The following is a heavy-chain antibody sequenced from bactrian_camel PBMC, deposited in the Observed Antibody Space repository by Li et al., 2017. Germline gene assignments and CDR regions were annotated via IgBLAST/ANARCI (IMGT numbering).Heavy chain of an antibody. V-gene: IGHV3S40*01. J-gene: IGHJ4*01. D-gene: IGHD2*01. Sequence: DVQLVESGGGSVQAGGSLILSCAASDQSSKTTCISWFRQIPGKERERVSTINRGHGVPYIADSVKGRFTISRDNAKNTVYLHLDMLKPEDTAMYYCAAVNTGTGRCYSPVTSVPEFHYQGQGTQVTVS. CDR1: DQSSKTTC. CDR2: INRGHGVP.